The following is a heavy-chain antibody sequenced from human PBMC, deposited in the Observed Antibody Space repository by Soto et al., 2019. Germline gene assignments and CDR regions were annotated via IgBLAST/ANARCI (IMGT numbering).Heavy chain of an antibody. D-gene: IGHD1-1*01. CDR1: GFTFSNYW. CDR3: AKNRGAFLRDGLDY. J-gene: IGHJ1*01. V-gene: IGHV3-74*01. CDR2: IAADGSNA. Sequence: PGGSLRLSCAASGFTFSNYWMYWVRKVPGKGLVWVSRIAADGSNAAYADSVEGRFSISRDNAKNTLYLQMNSLRPDDTALYYCAKNRGAFLRDGLDYWGQGTLVTVSS.